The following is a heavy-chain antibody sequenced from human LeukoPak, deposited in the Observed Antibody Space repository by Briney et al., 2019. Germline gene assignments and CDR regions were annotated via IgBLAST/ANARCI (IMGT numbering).Heavy chain of an antibody. J-gene: IGHJ5*02. CDR1: GGTFSSYA. CDR3: ARAADINYDFWSGPNWFDP. Sequence: SVKVSCKASGGTFSSYAISWVRQAPGQGLEWMGRIIPILGIANYAQKFQGRVTITADKSTSTAYMELSSLRSEGTAVYYCARAADINYDFWSGPNWFDPWGQGTLVTVSS. V-gene: IGHV1-69*04. D-gene: IGHD3-3*01. CDR2: IIPILGIA.